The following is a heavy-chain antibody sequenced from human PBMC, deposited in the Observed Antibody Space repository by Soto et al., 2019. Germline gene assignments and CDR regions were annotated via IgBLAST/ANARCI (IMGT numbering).Heavy chain of an antibody. J-gene: IGHJ5*02. V-gene: IGHV4-4*02. CDR2: ISHSGIT. CDR1: GGSITSANW. CDR3: ARVLRGWFDP. Sequence: SETLSLTCAVSGGSITSANWWTWVRQPPGGGLEWIGEISHSGITNYKAALKSRVTMSVDKTKNDVSLKLTSVTAADTAVYYCARVLRGWFDPWGQGTPVTVSS.